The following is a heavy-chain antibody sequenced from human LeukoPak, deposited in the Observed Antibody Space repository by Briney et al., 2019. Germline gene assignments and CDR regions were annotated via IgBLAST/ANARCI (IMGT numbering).Heavy chain of an antibody. CDR3: ARSRPGSSPFDI. V-gene: IGHV4-4*07. D-gene: IGHD3-10*01. CDR2: IYTSGST. Sequence: SETLSLTCTVSGDSISSYSWSWIRQPPGKGLEWIGRIYTSGSTNYNPSLKSPVTMSVDTSKNQFSLKLNSVTAADTAVYYCARSRPGSSPFDIWGQGTMVTVSS. J-gene: IGHJ3*02. CDR1: GDSISSYS.